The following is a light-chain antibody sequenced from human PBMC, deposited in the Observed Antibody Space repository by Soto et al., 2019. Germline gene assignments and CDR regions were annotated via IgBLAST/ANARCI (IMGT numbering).Light chain of an antibody. V-gene: IGKV3-20*01. CDR1: QSVSNSY. J-gene: IGKJ3*01. CDR3: QQYGRSAGLFT. CDR2: DAS. Sequence: EIVMTQSPATLSVSLGERATLSCRASQSVSNSYLAWYQQKPGQAPRLLIYDASRRATGIPDRFSGSASGSDFTLTISRLEPEDFAVYYCQQYGRSAGLFTFGPGTKVNIK.